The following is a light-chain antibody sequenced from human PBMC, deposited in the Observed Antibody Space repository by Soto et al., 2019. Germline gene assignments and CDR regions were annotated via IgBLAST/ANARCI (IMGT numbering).Light chain of an antibody. CDR3: QQYNNWPPFT. Sequence: EIVMTQSPATLSVSPGERVTLSCRASQSVSSSLAWYQQKPGQAPRPLIYGASTKATGIPARFSGSGSGTEFTLTISSLQSEDFAVYYCQQYNNWPPFTFGPGTKVDIK. CDR1: QSVSSS. J-gene: IGKJ3*01. V-gene: IGKV3-15*01. CDR2: GAS.